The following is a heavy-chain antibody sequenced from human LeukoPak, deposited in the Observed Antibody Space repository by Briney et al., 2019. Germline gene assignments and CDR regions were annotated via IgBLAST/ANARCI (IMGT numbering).Heavy chain of an antibody. V-gene: IGHV4-34*01. Sequence: PSETLSLTCAVYGGSFSGYYWSWIRQPPGKGLEWIGEINHSGSTNYNPSLKSRVTISVDTSKNQFSLKLSSVTAADTAVYYCARGHPYYYDSSGYYYLDYWGQGTLVTVSS. D-gene: IGHD3-22*01. J-gene: IGHJ4*02. CDR2: INHSGST. CDR3: ARGHPYYYDSSGYYYLDY. CDR1: GGSFSGYY.